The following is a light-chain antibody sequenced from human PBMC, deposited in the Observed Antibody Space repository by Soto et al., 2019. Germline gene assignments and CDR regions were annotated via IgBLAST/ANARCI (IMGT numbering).Light chain of an antibody. CDR1: NSDVESYNL. CDR3: CSYAGTATV. V-gene: IGLV2-23*03. J-gene: IGLJ1*01. Sequence: QSALTQPASVSGSPGQSITISCTGTNSDVESYNLVSWFRQHPGEAPKLIVYEGTKRPSGVSKRFSGSKSGNPASLTISGLQAEDEANYYCCSYAGTATVFGTGTKVTVL. CDR2: EGT.